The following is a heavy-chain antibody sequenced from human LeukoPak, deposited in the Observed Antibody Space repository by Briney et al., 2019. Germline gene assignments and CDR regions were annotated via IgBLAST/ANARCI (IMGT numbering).Heavy chain of an antibody. CDR2: INPDSGGT. CDR1: GYTFTGYY. CDR3: ARLQVHCGGDCYTRWFDP. J-gene: IGHJ5*02. V-gene: IGHV1-2*02. D-gene: IGHD2-21*02. Sequence: GASVKVSCKASGYTFTGYYIHWVRQAPGQGLEWMGWINPDSGGTNYAQKCQGGVTMTRDTSISTAYMELSRLRSDDTAVYYCARLQVHCGGDCYTRWFDPWGQGTLVTVSS.